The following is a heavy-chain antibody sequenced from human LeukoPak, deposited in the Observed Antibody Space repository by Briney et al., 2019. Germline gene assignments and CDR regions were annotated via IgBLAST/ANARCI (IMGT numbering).Heavy chain of an antibody. Sequence: GGSLRLSCASSGFTFSDYYMSWIGEAPGKGLEWGSYISSSGSTIFYADSVKGRFTIFRDNAKHSLYLQIHSLRDGDTAVYYCARDRHTRIAVAGTGYYYYGMDVWGQGTTVTVSS. D-gene: IGHD6-19*01. V-gene: IGHV3-11*01. J-gene: IGHJ6*02. CDR3: ARDRHTRIAVAGTGYYYYGMDV. CDR2: ISSSGSTI. CDR1: GFTFSDYY.